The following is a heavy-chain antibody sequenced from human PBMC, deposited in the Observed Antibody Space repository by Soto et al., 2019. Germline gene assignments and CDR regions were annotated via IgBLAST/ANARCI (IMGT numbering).Heavy chain of an antibody. CDR2: IIPVLDIS. CDR1: GGTFTSYT. V-gene: IGHV1-69*02. Sequence: ASVKVSCKASGGTFTSYTISWVRRAPGQGLEWMGRIIPVLDISNYAQRFQGRVTITADKSSSTSYMELNSLTSEDTAVYYCAREYCRGGGGSRGYFDYWGQGALVTVSS. J-gene: IGHJ4*02. D-gene: IGHD2-15*01. CDR3: AREYCRGGGGSRGYFDY.